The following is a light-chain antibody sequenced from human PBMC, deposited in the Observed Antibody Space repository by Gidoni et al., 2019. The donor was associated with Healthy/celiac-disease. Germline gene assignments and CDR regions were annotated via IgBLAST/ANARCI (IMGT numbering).Light chain of an antibody. CDR2: GAS. CDR1: QSVSSSY. J-gene: IGKJ4*01. CDR3: QQYGSFTGLT. V-gene: IGKV3-20*01. Sequence: EIVLTQSPGTLSLSPGERATLSCRASQSVSSSYLAWYQQKPGQAPRPLIYGASSRATSLPDRFSGGGSGTEFTITISRLEPEDVAVYYCQQYGSFTGLTFGGGTKVEIK.